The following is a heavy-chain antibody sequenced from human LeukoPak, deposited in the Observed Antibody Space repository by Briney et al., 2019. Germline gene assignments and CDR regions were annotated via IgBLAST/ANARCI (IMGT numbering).Heavy chain of an antibody. V-gene: IGHV3-21*01. CDR2: ISSSSSYI. D-gene: IGHD3-10*01. CDR3: ARAEDYYGSGSHFDY. CDR1: GFTFSSYS. J-gene: IGHJ4*02. Sequence: PGGSLRLSCAASGFTFSSYSMNWVRQAPGKGLKWVSSISSSSSYIYYADSVKGRFTISRDNAKNSLYLQMNSLRAEDTAVYYCARAEDYYGSGSHFDYWGQGTLVTASS.